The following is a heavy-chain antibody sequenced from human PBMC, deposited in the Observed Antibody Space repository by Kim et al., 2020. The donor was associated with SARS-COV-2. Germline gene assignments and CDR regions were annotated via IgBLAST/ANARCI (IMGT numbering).Heavy chain of an antibody. Sequence: SETLSLTCTVSGGSIISSSYYWGWIRQPPGKGLEWIGSIYYSGSTYYNPSLKSRVTISVDTSKNQFSLKLSSVTAADTAVYYCARQQHIVVVTAIRFWFEPWGQGTLVTVSS. CDR3: ARQQHIVVVTAIRFWFEP. V-gene: IGHV4-39*01. J-gene: IGHJ5*02. CDR1: GGSIISSSYY. D-gene: IGHD2-21*02. CDR2: IYYSGST.